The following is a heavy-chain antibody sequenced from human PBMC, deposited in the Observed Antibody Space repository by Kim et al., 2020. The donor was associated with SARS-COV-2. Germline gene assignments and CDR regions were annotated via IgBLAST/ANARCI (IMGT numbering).Heavy chain of an antibody. Sequence: GGSLRLSCTTSDFTVSNNFINWVRQAPGKGLDWVSVIYSGGSAYYADSVKGRFTISRDNSKNTVYPQMNNLRVEDTAVYYCARGRSGCDYWGQGTLVSVSS. D-gene: IGHD6-19*01. V-gene: IGHV3-66*01. CDR1: DFTVSNNF. CDR3: ARGRSGCDY. CDR2: IYSGGSA. J-gene: IGHJ4*02.